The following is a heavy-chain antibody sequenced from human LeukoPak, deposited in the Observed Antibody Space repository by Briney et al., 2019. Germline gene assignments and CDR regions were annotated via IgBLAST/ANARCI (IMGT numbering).Heavy chain of an antibody. D-gene: IGHD6-13*01. CDR2: ISAYNGNT. V-gene: IGHV1-18*01. Sequence: ASVKVSCKASGYTFTSYGISWVRQAPGQGLEWMGWISAYNGNTNYAQKLQGRVTMTTDTSTSTAYMELRSLRSDDTAVYYCARIAYSSSWYLAYYFGYWGQGTLVTVSS. CDR3: ARIAYSSSWYLAYYFGY. CDR1: GYTFTSYG. J-gene: IGHJ4*02.